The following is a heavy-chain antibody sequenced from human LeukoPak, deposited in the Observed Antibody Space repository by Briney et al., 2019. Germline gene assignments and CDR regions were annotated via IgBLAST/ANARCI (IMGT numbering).Heavy chain of an antibody. Sequence: GGSLRLSCAASGFTFSSYAMTWVRQAPRKGLEWVANIKHDGSEKDYAASVKGRFTISRDNAKNSLYLQTTSLRAEDTAVYYCARSMVVTTFYYYYYMDVWGKGTTVTVSS. CDR3: ARSMVVTTFYYYYYMDV. CDR1: GFTFSSYA. D-gene: IGHD4/OR15-4a*01. CDR2: IKHDGSEK. J-gene: IGHJ6*03. V-gene: IGHV3-7*01.